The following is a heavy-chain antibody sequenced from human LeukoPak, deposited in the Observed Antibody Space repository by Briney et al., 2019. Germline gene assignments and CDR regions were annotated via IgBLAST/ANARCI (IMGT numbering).Heavy chain of an antibody. V-gene: IGHV4-59*01. J-gene: IGHJ5*02. D-gene: IGHD3-22*01. Sequence: PSETLSLTCTVSGGSISSYYWSWIRQPPGKGLEWIGYLFNNGSTNYNPSLKSRVTLSVGTSKNQFSLKVTSVTAADTAVYYCARDPIVGGRRFDPWGQGTLVTVSS. CDR1: GGSISSYY. CDR3: ARDPIVGGRRFDP. CDR2: LFNNGST.